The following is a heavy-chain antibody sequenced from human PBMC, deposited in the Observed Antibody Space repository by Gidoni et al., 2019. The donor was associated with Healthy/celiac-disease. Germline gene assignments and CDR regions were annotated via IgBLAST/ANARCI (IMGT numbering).Heavy chain of an antibody. D-gene: IGHD5-18*01. CDR1: GVSFSGYY. CDR3: ASPARRGYSYGQFDY. V-gene: IGHV4-34*01. CDR2: INHSGST. J-gene: IGHJ4*02. Sequence: QVQLQQWGAGLLKPSETLSLTCAVYGVSFSGYYWSWIRQPPGKGLEWIGEINHSGSTNYNPSLKSRVTISVDTSKNQFSLKLSSVTAADTAVYYCASPARRGYSYGQFDYWGQGTLVTVSS.